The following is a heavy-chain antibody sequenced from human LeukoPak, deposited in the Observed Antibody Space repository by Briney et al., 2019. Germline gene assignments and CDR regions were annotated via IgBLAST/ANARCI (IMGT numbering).Heavy chain of an antibody. CDR3: ATEVAARRFSWFDP. V-gene: IGHV1-24*01. D-gene: IGHD6-6*01. Sequence: VASVKVSCKVSGYTLTELSMHWVRQAPGKGLEWMGGFDPEDGETIYAQKFQGRVTMTEDTSTDTAYMELSSLRSEDTAVYYCATEVAARRFSWFDPWGQGTLVTVSS. J-gene: IGHJ5*02. CDR2: FDPEDGET. CDR1: GYTLTELS.